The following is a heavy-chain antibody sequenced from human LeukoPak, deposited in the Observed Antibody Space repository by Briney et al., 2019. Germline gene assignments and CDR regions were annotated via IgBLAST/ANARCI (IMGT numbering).Heavy chain of an antibody. CDR1: GYTFTGYY. CDR2: INPNSGGT. V-gene: IGHV1-2*02. CDR3: ARGQPAARPVPRWFDP. D-gene: IGHD6-6*01. J-gene: IGHJ5*02. Sequence: ASVKVSCKASGYTFTGYYMHWVRQAPGQGLEWMGWINPNSGGTNYAQKFQGRVTMTRDTSISTAYMELSRLRSDDTAVYYCARGQPAARPVPRWFDPWGQGTLVTVSS.